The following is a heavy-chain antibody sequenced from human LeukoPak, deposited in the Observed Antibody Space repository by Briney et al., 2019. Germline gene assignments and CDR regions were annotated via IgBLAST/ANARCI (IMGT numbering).Heavy chain of an antibody. V-gene: IGHV1-18*01. CDR1: GGTFSSYG. J-gene: IGHJ6*03. Sequence: GASVKVSCKASGGTFSSYGIIWVRQAPGQGLEWMGWISAYNGNTNYAQKLQGRVTMTTDTSTSTAYMELRSLRSDDTAVYYCARGGYSGYPAGGYYYYMDVWGKGTTVTVSS. CDR2: ISAYNGNT. CDR3: ARGGYSGYPAGGYYYYMDV. D-gene: IGHD5-12*01.